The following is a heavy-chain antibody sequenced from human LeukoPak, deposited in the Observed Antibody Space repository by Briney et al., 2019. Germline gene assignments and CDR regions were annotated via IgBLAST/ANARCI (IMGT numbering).Heavy chain of an antibody. CDR1: DGSITNND. J-gene: IGHJ4*02. CDR3: ARGVYNWNGDFDY. CDR2: VHYSGTT. D-gene: IGHD1-1*01. Sequence: SETLSLTCTVSDGSITNNDWSWVRQTPGKGLEFIGYVHYSGTTNYNPSLRSRVTISIDTSKNQFSLKLSSVTAADTAVYYCARGVYNWNGDFDYWGQGTLVTVSS. V-gene: IGHV4-59*08.